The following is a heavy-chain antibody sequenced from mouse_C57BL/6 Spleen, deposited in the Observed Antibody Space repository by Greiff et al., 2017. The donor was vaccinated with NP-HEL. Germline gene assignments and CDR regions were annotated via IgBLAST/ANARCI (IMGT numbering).Heavy chain of an antibody. CDR1: GFTFSDYG. V-gene: IGHV5-15*01. CDR2: ISNLAYSI. J-gene: IGHJ3*01. CDR3: ARTDGYDAWFAY. Sequence: EVKLMESGGGLVQPGGSLKLSCAASGFTFSDYGMAWVRQAPRKGPEWVAFISNLAYSIYYADTVTGRFTISRENAKNTLYLEMSSLRSEDTAMYYCARTDGYDAWFAYWGQGTLVTVSA. D-gene: IGHD2-2*01.